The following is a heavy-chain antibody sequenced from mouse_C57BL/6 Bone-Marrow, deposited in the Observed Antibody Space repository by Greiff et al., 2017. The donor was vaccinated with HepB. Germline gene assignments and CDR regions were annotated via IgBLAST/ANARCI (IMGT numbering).Heavy chain of an antibody. CDR3: TTLGYGSSYFDY. V-gene: IGHV14-4*01. CDR2: IDPENGDT. D-gene: IGHD1-1*01. J-gene: IGHJ2*01. Sequence: EVQLQESGAELVRPGASVKLSCTASGFNIKDDYMHWVKQRPEQGLEWIGWIDPENGDTEYASKFQGKATITADTSSNTAYRQLSSLTSEDTAVYYCTTLGYGSSYFDYWGQGTTLTVSS. CDR1: GFNIKDDY.